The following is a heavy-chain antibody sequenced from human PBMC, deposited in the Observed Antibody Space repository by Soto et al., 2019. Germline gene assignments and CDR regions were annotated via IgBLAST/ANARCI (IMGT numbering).Heavy chain of an antibody. CDR3: AREDSIIIPAVSDF. D-gene: IGHD2-2*01. V-gene: IGHV3-30*03. CDR2: ISYDGSDK. Sequence: GGSLRLSCAASGFTFKIHGMHWVRQAPGKGLEWVAVISYDGSDKYYSDSVKGRFTISRDNAKNSVSLQMNTLRAEDTAVYYCAREDSIIIPAVSDFWGQGALVTVSS. CDR1: GFTFKIHG. J-gene: IGHJ4*02.